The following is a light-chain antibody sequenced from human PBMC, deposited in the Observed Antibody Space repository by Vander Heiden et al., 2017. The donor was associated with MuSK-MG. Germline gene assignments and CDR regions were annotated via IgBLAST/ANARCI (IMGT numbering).Light chain of an antibody. V-gene: IGLV2-14*03. J-gene: IGLJ2*01. CDR2: EAF. CDR3: ASYSLDTTLV. CDR1: NSDIGAHDY. Sequence: QSALTQPASVSGSPGHSITISCTGTNSDIGAHDYVSWYQQQPGRAPKLLIYEAFYRTSGISGRFSGSKSVNTASLTISGLQPEDEATYYCASYSLDTTLVFGGGTEVTVL.